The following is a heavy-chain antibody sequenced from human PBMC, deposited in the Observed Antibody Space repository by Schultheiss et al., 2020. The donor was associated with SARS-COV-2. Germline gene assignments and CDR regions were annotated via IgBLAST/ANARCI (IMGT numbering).Heavy chain of an antibody. CDR3: ARGDYDYVWGSYRYTGPSDY. CDR1: GGSISSYY. D-gene: IGHD3-16*02. J-gene: IGHJ4*02. Sequence: SETLSLTCTVSGGSISSYYWSWIRQPPGKGLEWIGRIYHSGSTNYNPSLKSRVTMSVDTSKNQFSLKLSSVTAADTAVYYCARGDYDYVWGSYRYTGPSDYWGQGTLVTVSS. CDR2: IYHSGST. V-gene: IGHV4-59*01.